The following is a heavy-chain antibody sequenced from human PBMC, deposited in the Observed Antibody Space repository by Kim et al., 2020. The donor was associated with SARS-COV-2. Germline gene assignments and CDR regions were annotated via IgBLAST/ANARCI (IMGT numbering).Heavy chain of an antibody. D-gene: IGHD2-21*01. J-gene: IGHJ6*01. CDR1: GFTFRNYA. V-gene: IGHV3-30-3*01. Sequence: GGSLRLSCAPSGFTFRNYALHWVRQAPGKGPEWVSVISYDGTNYYSADAVRGLITIYRNNSNTTYYLHMNLVTIDDTGHYYCRTDQAHWIASRYVYAMDV. CDR2: ISYDGTNY. CDR3: RTDQAHWIASRYVYAMDV.